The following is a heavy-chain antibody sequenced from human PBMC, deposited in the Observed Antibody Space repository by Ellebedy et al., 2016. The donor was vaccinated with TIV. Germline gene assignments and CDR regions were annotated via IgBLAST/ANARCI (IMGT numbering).Heavy chain of an antibody. J-gene: IGHJ4*02. Sequence: ASVKVSCXASGGTFSSYAISWVRQAPGQGLEWMGLMNPNSGNTGYAQKFQGRVTMTRNTSISTAYMELSSLRSDDTAVYYCARDANIVGALVFDYWGQGTLVTVSS. V-gene: IGHV1-8*02. CDR1: GGTFSSYA. D-gene: IGHD1-26*01. CDR2: MNPNSGNT. CDR3: ARDANIVGALVFDY.